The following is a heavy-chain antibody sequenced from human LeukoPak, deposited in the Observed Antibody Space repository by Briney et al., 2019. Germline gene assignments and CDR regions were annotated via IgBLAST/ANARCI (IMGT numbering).Heavy chain of an antibody. D-gene: IGHD2-21*01. CDR1: GYTFTSYG. J-gene: IGHJ4*02. V-gene: IGHV1-18*01. CDR2: ISAYNGNT. Sequence: ASVKVFCKASGYTFTSYGISWVRQAPGQGLEWMGWISAYNGNTNYAQKLQGRVTMTTDTSTSTAYMELRSLRSDDTAVYYCARIGYCGGDCYSFGSDYWGQGTLVTVSS. CDR3: ARIGYCGGDCYSFGSDY.